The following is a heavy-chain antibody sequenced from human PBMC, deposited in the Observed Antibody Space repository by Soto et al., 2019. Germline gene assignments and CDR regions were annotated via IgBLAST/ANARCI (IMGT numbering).Heavy chain of an antibody. J-gene: IGHJ5*02. D-gene: IGHD6-13*01. CDR2: ISSSSSYT. CDR3: ARDKGAAGIVNWFDP. V-gene: IGHV3-11*06. CDR1: GFTFSDYY. Sequence: GGSLRLSCAASGFTFSDYYMSWIRQAPGKGLEWVSYISSSSSYTNYADSVKGRFTISRDNAKNSLYLQMNSLRAEDTAVYYCARDKGAAGIVNWFDPWGQGTLVTVSS.